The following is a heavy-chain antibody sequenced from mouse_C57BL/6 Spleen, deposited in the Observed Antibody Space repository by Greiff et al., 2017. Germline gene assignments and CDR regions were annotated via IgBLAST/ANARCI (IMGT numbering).Heavy chain of an antibody. J-gene: IGHJ2*01. V-gene: IGHV1-52*01. CDR3: ARGTTVGPFDY. CDR2: IDPSDSEP. CDR1: GYTFTSYW. D-gene: IGHD1-1*01. Sequence: QVQLQQPGAELVRPGSSVKLSCKASGYTFTSYWMHWVKQRPIQGLEWIGNIDPSDSEPHYNQKFKDKATLTVDKSTSTAYMQRSSLTSEDSAVYYCARGTTVGPFDYWGQGTTLTVSS.